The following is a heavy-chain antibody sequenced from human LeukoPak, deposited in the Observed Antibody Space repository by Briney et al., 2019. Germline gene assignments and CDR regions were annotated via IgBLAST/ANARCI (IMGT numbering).Heavy chain of an antibody. J-gene: IGHJ4*02. V-gene: IGHV3-30-3*01. CDR1: RLIYCTYI. D-gene: IGHD3-22*01. CDR2: ISYDGTNI. CDR3: ARDSSDFDY. Sequence: GGSPRLSCVASRLIYCTYIITWVRQAPGEGLEWVAFISYDGTNIYYADSVKGRFTVSRDNSKNTLFLQMNSLRREDTAVYYCARDSSDFDYWGQGTLVTVSS.